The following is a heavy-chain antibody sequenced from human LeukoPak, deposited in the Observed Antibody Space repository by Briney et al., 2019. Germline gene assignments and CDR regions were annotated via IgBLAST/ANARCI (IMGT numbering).Heavy chain of an antibody. D-gene: IGHD6-13*01. CDR1: GGSISSYY. Sequence: PSETLSLTCAVSGGSISSYYWSWIRQPPGKGLEWIGYIYYRGSTNYNPSLKSRVTISVDTSKNQFSLKLSSVTAADTAVYYCARGMQQLYHFDSWGRGTLVTVSS. J-gene: IGHJ4*02. CDR3: ARGMQQLYHFDS. CDR2: IYYRGST. V-gene: IGHV4-59*01.